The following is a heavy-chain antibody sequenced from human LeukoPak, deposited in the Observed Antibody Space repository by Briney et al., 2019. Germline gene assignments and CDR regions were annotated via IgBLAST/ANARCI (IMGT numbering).Heavy chain of an antibody. V-gene: IGHV4-4*07. J-gene: IGHJ4*02. CDR2: IYASGNT. CDR3: AREIFWGRGGFTIDY. Sequence: KPSETLSLTCTVSGGSFNNHYWSWIRQPAGKGLEWIGRIYASGNTNYNPSLKSRVTISVDTSKNQFSLTLNSVTAADTAVYYCAREIFWGRGGFTIDYWGQGTLVTVSS. CDR1: GGSFNNHY. D-gene: IGHD3-16*01.